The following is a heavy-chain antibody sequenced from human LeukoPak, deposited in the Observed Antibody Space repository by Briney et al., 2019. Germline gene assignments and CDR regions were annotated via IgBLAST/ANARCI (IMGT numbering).Heavy chain of an antibody. CDR1: GFTVSSNY. CDR3: AREFGYCSGGSCYGAVDY. V-gene: IGHV3-66*01. CDR2: IYSGGST. D-gene: IGHD2-15*01. Sequence: PGGSLRLSCAASGFTVSSNYMSWVRQAPGKGLEWVSVIYSGGSTYYADSVKGRFTISRDNSKNTLYLQMNSLRAEDTAVYYCAREFGYCSGGSCYGAVDYWGQGTLVTVSS. J-gene: IGHJ4*02.